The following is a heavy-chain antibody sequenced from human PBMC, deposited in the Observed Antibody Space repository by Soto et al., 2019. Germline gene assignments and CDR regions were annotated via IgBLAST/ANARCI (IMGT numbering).Heavy chain of an antibody. V-gene: IGHV3-21*01. Sequence: GGSLRLSCAASGFTFSSYSMNWVRQAPGKGLEWVSSISGSSSYIYYANSVKGRFTISRGNAKNSRYLQRSSLRAEDTAVYYCARGHYDYGDYVVAFDIWGQGTMVTVSS. CDR2: ISGSSSYI. D-gene: IGHD4-17*01. CDR1: GFTFSSYS. CDR3: ARGHYDYGDYVVAFDI. J-gene: IGHJ3*02.